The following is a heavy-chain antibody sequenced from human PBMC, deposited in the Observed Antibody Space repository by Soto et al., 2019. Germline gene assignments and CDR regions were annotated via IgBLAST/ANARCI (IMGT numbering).Heavy chain of an antibody. Sequence: QVQLVQSGAEVKKPGASVKVSCKASGYTFTSYGISWVRQAPGQGLEWMGWISAYNGNTNYAQKLQGRGTMTTDTCTSTAYVELRSLRSDDTGVYYCARGGGGVLGYCSGGSCFSDYWGQGTLVTVSS. V-gene: IGHV1-18*01. D-gene: IGHD2-15*01. CDR1: GYTFTSYG. CDR3: ARGGGGVLGYCSGGSCFSDY. J-gene: IGHJ4*02. CDR2: ISAYNGNT.